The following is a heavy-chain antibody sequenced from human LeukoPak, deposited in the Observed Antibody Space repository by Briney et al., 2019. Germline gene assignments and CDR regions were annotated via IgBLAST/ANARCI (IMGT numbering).Heavy chain of an antibody. Sequence: SETLSLTCTVSGGSISSYYWSWIRQPPGKGLEWIGYIYYSGSTNYNPSLKSRVTISADTSKNQFSLKLSSVTAADTAVYYCARSRKVGSSSLNFDYWGQGTLVTVSS. CDR1: GGSISSYY. CDR2: IYYSGST. CDR3: ARSRKVGSSSLNFDY. V-gene: IGHV4-59*08. J-gene: IGHJ4*02. D-gene: IGHD6-6*01.